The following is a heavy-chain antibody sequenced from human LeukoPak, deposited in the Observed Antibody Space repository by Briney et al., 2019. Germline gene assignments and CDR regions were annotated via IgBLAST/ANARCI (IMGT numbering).Heavy chain of an antibody. V-gene: IGHV1-2*02. J-gene: IGHJ4*02. CDR3: ARGGLATMIVVVITSPLYYSDY. CDR1: GYTFTGYY. D-gene: IGHD3-22*01. CDR2: INPNSGGT. Sequence: ASVKVSCKASGYTFTGYYMHWVRQAPGQGLEWMGWINPNSGGTNYAQKFQGRVTMTRDTSISTAYMELSRLRSDDTAVYYCARGGLATMIVVVITSPLYYSDYWGQGTLVTVSS.